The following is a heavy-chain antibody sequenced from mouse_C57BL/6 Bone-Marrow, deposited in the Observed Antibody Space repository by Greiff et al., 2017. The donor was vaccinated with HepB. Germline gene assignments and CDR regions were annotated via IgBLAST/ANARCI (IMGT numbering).Heavy chain of an antibody. CDR1: GFTFSDYG. D-gene: IGHD1-1*01. V-gene: IGHV5-17*01. Sequence: EVKLVESGGGLVKPGGSLKLSCAASGFTFSDYGMHWVRQAPEKGLEWVAYISSGSSTIYYADTVKGRFTISRDNAKNTLFLQMTSLRSEDTAMYYCARKPVYYYGSRYWYFDVWGTGTTVTVS. CDR2: ISSGSSTI. CDR3: ARKPVYYYGSRYWYFDV. J-gene: IGHJ1*03.